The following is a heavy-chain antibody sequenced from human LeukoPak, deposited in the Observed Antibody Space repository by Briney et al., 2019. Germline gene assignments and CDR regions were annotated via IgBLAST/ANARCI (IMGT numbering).Heavy chain of an antibody. V-gene: IGHV3-7*04. J-gene: IGHJ5*02. CDR2: IKQDGSEK. CDR1: GLTSKTYW. Sequence: GASLRLSCAASGLTSKTYWFSWVRQAPGKGLEWVANIKQDGSEKYYVDSVKGRFTISTDIAKRSLYLQMNSLRAEDTAVYYCAGGGSWGQGTLVTVSS. CDR3: AGGGS.